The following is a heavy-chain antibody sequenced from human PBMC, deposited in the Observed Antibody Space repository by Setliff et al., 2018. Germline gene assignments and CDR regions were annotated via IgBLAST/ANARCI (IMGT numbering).Heavy chain of an antibody. CDR1: GFTFSTYA. D-gene: IGHD3-22*01. J-gene: IGHJ5*02. CDR3: AKLPSGYPYNWFDP. V-gene: IGHV3-23*01. CDR2: ISGSGDSS. Sequence: GGSLRLSCAASGFTFSTYAMSWVRQAPGQGREWISTISGSGDSSYYTDSVKGRFTIARDNSNNTVYLQMNSLRAEDTALYYCAKLPSGYPYNWFDPWGQGTLVTISS.